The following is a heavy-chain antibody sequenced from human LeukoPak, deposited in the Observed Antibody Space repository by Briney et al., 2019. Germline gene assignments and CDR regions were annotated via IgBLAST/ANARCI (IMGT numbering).Heavy chain of an antibody. CDR3: ATLKRWLQLPYFDY. J-gene: IGHJ4*02. Sequence: PGGSLRLSCAASGFTFNSYEMNWVRQAPGKGLEWVSAISGSGGSTYYADSVKGRFTISRDNSKNTLYLQMNSLRAEDTAVYYCATLKRWLQLPYFDYWGQGTLVTVSS. D-gene: IGHD5-24*01. CDR1: GFTFNSYE. V-gene: IGHV3-23*01. CDR2: ISGSGGST.